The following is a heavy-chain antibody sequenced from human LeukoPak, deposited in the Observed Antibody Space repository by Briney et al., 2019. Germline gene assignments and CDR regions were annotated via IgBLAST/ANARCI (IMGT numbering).Heavy chain of an antibody. V-gene: IGHV4-39*07. CDR2: MHHSGST. J-gene: IGHJ5*02. D-gene: IGHD3-22*01. CDR1: AGSITTRSYC. CDR3: ARDPGAYYDSSGYLNWFDP. Sequence: SDRLSLTHPVYAGSITTRSYCSGWIRQPPGKGLEWIGSMHHSGSTYYNPSLKSRVTTSVHTSKNQFSLKLSSVTAADTAVYYCARDPGAYYDSSGYLNWFDPWGQGTLVTVSS.